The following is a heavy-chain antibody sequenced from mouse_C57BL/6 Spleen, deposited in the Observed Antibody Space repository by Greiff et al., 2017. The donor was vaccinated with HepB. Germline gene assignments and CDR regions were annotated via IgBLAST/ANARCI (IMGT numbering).Heavy chain of an antibody. CDR2: INPSNGGT. V-gene: IGHV1-53*01. CDR3: ARTIYYGYDWAMDY. D-gene: IGHD2-2*01. Sequence: VKLQQSGTELVKPGASVKLSCKASGYTFTSYWMHWVKQRPGQGLEWIGNINPSNGGTNYNEKFKSKATLTVDKSSSTAYMQLSSLTSEDSAVYYCARTIYYGYDWAMDYWGQGTSVTVSS. J-gene: IGHJ4*01. CDR1: GYTFTSYW.